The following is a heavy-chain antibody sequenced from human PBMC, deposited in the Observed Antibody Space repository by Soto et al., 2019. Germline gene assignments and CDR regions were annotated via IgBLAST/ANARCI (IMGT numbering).Heavy chain of an antibody. J-gene: IGHJ4*02. CDR2: ISAHNGNA. D-gene: IGHD3-9*01. V-gene: IGHV1-18*01. CDR3: AGALTPIDY. Sequence: QVQLVQSGAEEKKPGASVKVSCKASGYTFTSYGISWVRQAPGQGLEWMGWISAHNGNAIYAQKLQGRVTMTTDTPTSTAYMELGSLRSDDTAVYYCAGALTPIDYWGQGTLVTVPS. CDR1: GYTFTSYG.